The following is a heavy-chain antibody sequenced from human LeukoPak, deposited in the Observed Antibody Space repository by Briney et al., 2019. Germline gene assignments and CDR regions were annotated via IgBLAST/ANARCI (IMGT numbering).Heavy chain of an antibody. J-gene: IGHJ4*02. V-gene: IGHV3-48*02. CDR3: ARDPYYYDSSGPFDY. Sequence: GGSLRLSCAASGFTFSSYSMNWVRQAPGKGLEWVSYISSSSRTIYYADSVKGRFTISRDNAKNSLYLQMNSLRDEDTAVYYCARDPYYYDSSGPFDYWGQGTLVTVSS. CDR2: ISSSSRTI. CDR1: GFTFSSYS. D-gene: IGHD3-22*01.